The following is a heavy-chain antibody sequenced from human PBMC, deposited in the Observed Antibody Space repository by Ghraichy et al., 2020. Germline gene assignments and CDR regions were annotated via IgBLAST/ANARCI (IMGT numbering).Heavy chain of an antibody. V-gene: IGHV3-66*01. Sequence: GESLNISCAASGFTVSSKYMSWVRQTPGKGLEWVSAIHSDGDTYYADSVKGRFTISRDNSKNTLDLQMNSLRAEDTAVYYCATGSLRVYFDCWGQGTLVTVSS. J-gene: IGHJ4*02. D-gene: IGHD3-10*01. CDR3: ATGSLRVYFDC. CDR2: IHSDGDT. CDR1: GFTVSSKY.